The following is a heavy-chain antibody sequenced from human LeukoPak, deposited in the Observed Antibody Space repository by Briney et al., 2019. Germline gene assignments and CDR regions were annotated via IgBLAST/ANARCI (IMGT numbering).Heavy chain of an antibody. CDR1: GFTFTGYT. D-gene: IGHD6-13*01. Sequence: PGRSLRLSCAASGFTFTGYTMHWVRQAPGKGLEWVAVISSDGSSMYYADSVKGRFTISRDNSKNTLYLQMNSLRTEDTAVYYCARDQGCIAAAGNYLSSGYWGQGTLVTVSS. CDR2: ISSDGSSM. CDR3: ARDQGCIAAAGNYLSSGY. J-gene: IGHJ4*02. V-gene: IGHV3-30-3*01.